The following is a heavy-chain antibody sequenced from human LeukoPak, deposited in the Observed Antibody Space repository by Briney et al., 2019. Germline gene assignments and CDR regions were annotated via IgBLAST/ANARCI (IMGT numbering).Heavy chain of an antibody. CDR3: ARESLPYYYGSGNYYNSFDY. CDR2: INPSGGST. CDR1: GYTLSSYY. V-gene: IGHV1-46*01. J-gene: IGHJ4*02. Sequence: ASVKVSCKSSGYTLSSYYIHWVRQAPGQGLEWMGVINPSGGSTTYAQKFQGRATMTRDTSTSTVYMDLSSLRSEDTAMYYCARESLPYYYGSGNYYNSFDYWGQGTLITVSS. D-gene: IGHD3-10*01.